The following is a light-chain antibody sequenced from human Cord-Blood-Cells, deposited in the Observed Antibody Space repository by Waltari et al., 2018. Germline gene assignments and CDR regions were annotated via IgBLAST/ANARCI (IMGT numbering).Light chain of an antibody. CDR2: SNN. Sequence: QSVLTQPPSASGTPGQRVTSPCSGSSSHIGSNTVNWYQQPPATAPKLLFYSNNQRPSGVPDRFSGSKSGTSASLAISGLQSEDEADYYCAAWDDSLNGNWVFGGGTKLTVL. V-gene: IGLV1-44*01. CDR3: AAWDDSLNGNWV. J-gene: IGLJ3*02. CDR1: SSHIGSNT.